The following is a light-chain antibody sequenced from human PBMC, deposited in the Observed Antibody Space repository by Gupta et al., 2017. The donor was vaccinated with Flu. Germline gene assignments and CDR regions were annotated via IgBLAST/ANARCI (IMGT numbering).Light chain of an antibody. V-gene: IGLV2-14*01. Sequence: SALTQPASVSGSPGQSISISCTGTNNDIGGYNYVSWYQQHPGKAPKLMIYQVSYRPSGVSNRFSGSKSGNTASLTISGLQAEDEADYYCSAYTSSAVYVFGTGTKVTIL. J-gene: IGLJ1*01. CDR2: QVS. CDR1: NNDIGGYNY. CDR3: SAYTSSAVYV.